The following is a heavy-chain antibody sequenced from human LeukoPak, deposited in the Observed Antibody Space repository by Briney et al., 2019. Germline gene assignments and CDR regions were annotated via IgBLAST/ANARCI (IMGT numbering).Heavy chain of an antibody. Sequence: GESLRLSCAASGFTFSDYWMHWVRQAPGKGLVWVSIINTDTSGTYYADSVKGRFTISRDNAKNTLYLQMNSLRAEDTAVYYCARAGAYHFDNWGQGTLVTVSS. CDR2: INTDTSGT. CDR1: GFTFSDYW. D-gene: IGHD3-16*01. CDR3: ARAGAYHFDN. J-gene: IGHJ4*02. V-gene: IGHV3-74*01.